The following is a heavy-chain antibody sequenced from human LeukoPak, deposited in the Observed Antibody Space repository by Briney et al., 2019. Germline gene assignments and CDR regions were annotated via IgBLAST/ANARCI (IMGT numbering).Heavy chain of an antibody. Sequence: PGGSLRLSCAASGFTFSSYGMHWVRQAPGKGLEWVALISFDGSNQYYADSVKGRFTISRDNSKNTLYLQMNSLRAEDTAVYYCAKPPEVGATVGYFDYWGRGTLVTVSS. D-gene: IGHD1-26*01. J-gene: IGHJ4*02. CDR3: AKPPEVGATVGYFDY. V-gene: IGHV3-30*18. CDR1: GFTFSSYG. CDR2: ISFDGSNQ.